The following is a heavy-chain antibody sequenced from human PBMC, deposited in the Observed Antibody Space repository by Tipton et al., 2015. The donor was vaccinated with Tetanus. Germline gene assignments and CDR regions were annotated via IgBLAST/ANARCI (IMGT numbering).Heavy chain of an antibody. Sequence: LVKPSQTLSLTCTVSGGSISSGGYYWSWIRQHPGKGLEWIGDIYYSGSTYYNPSLKSRVTISVDTSKNQSSLKLNSVTAADTAVYYCARDQARGARGWNYFDYWGQGTLVTVSS. CDR1: GGSISSGGYY. V-gene: IGHV4-31*03. CDR2: IYYSGST. CDR3: ARDQARGARGWNYFDY. D-gene: IGHD1-26*01. J-gene: IGHJ4*02.